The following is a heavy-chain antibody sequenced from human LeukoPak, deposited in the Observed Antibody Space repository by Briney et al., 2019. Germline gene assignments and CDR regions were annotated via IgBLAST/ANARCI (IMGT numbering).Heavy chain of an antibody. D-gene: IGHD3-22*01. CDR2: IYPSDSDT. V-gene: IGHV5-51*01. J-gene: IGHJ4*02. CDR1: GSIFTCYW. CDR3: ARLTYYYDSSGQSGPFDY. Sequence: GASLHISYQASGSIFTCYWIGWVRPMPGKGREWMGIIYPSDSDTRYSPSFQGQVTISADKSISTAYLQWSSMQASDTAMYYCARLTYYYDSSGQSGPFDYWGQGTLVTVSS.